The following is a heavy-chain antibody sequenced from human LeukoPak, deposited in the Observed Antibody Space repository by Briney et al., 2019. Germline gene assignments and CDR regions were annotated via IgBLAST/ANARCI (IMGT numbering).Heavy chain of an antibody. CDR3: ARTTRVGTTLYYYYMDV. Sequence: ASVKVSCKASGYTFTGYYIHWVRQAPGQGLEWMGWINPNSGGTNYAQNFQGRVTMTRDTSISTAYMELSRLRSDDTAVYYCARTTRVGTTLYYYYMDVWGKGTTVTISS. V-gene: IGHV1-2*02. CDR1: GYTFTGYY. D-gene: IGHD1-26*01. CDR2: INPNSGGT. J-gene: IGHJ6*03.